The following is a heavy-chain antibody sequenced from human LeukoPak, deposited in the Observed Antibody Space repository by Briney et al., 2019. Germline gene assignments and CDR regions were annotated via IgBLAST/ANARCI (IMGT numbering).Heavy chain of an antibody. CDR1: GFTFSIYN. CDR2: ISTDSRTI. V-gene: IGHV3-48*01. CDR3: ARDHWEAASFDF. J-gene: IGHJ4*02. D-gene: IGHD6-13*01. Sequence: QPGGSLRLSCAASGFTFSIYNMNWVRQAPGKGLEWLSYISTDSRTIYYADSVKGRFTISRDNAKSSLYLQINSLRAEDTAVYYCARDHWEAASFDFWGQGTLVTVSS.